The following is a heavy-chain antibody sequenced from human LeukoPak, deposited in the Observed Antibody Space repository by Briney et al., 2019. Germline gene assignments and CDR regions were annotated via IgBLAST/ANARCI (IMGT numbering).Heavy chain of an antibody. J-gene: IGHJ5*02. CDR1: GGTFSSYA. Sequence: SVNVSCKASGGTFSSYAISWVRQAPRQGLEWMGRIIPIFGIANYAQKFQGRVTITADKSTSTAYMELSSLRSEDTAVYYCARSPRAGYCSGGSCGWFDPWGQGTLVTVSS. D-gene: IGHD2-15*01. CDR2: IIPIFGIA. V-gene: IGHV1-69*04. CDR3: ARSPRAGYCSGGSCGWFDP.